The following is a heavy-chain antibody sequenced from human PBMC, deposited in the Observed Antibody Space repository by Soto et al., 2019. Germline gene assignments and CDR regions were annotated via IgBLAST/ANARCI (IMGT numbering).Heavy chain of an antibody. CDR3: ARDSEDYDILTGSDY. CDR1: GFTFSSCS. D-gene: IGHD3-9*01. J-gene: IGHJ4*02. CDR2: ISSSSSYI. V-gene: IGHV3-21*01. Sequence: GGSLRLSCAASGFTFSSCSMNWVRQAPGKGLEWVSSISSSSSYIYYADSVKGRFTISRDNAKNSLYLQMNSLRAEDTAVYYCARDSEDYDILTGSDYWGQGTLVTVSS.